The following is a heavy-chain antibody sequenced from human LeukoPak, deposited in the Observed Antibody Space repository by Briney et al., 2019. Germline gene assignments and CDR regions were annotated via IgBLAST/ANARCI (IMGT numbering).Heavy chain of an antibody. Sequence: PSETLSLTCTVSGGSISSGGYYWSWIRQPPGKGLEWIGYIYHSGSTYYNPSLKSRVTISVDRSKNQFSLKLSSVTAADTAVYYCARDDSNAGGESDYWGQGTLVTVSS. CDR3: ARDDSNAGGESDY. V-gene: IGHV4-30-2*01. J-gene: IGHJ4*02. D-gene: IGHD3-16*01. CDR2: IYHSGST. CDR1: GGSISSGGYY.